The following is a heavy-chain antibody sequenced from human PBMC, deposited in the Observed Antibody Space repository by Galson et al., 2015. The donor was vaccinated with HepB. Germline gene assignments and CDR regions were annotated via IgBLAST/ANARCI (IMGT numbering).Heavy chain of an antibody. V-gene: IGHV3-53*01. D-gene: IGHD4-23*01. CDR1: GFIVNSNF. Sequence: SLRLSCAASGFIVNSNFMSWVRQAPGKGLEWVSFIYSGGNTYYADSVKGRFTISRDNSKNTLYLQMNSLRADDTAVYFCARHDYGGTDYYGMDVWGQGTTVTVSS. J-gene: IGHJ6*02. CDR2: IYSGGNT. CDR3: ARHDYGGTDYYGMDV.